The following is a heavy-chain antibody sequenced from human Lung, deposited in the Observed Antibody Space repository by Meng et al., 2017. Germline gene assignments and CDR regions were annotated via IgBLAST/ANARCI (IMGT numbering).Heavy chain of an antibody. Sequence: QVTLVQAGAEVKKPGSSVKASCKASGGTFSSYAISWVRQAPGQGLEWMGGIIPIFDTTHYAQNFQGRVSITADESTRTAYMELSSLRSEDTAVYYCARALGLTTMMTYWGQGTLVTVSS. J-gene: IGHJ4*02. D-gene: IGHD3-22*01. CDR1: GGTFSSYA. CDR2: IIPIFDTT. V-gene: IGHV1-69*01. CDR3: ARALGLTTMMTY.